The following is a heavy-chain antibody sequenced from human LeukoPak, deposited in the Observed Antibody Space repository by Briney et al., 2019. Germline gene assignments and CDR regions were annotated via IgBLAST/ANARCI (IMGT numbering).Heavy chain of an antibody. D-gene: IGHD3-10*01. Sequence: SETLSLTCTVSGGSISSSSYYWGWIRQPPGKGLEWIGSIYYSGSTNYNPSLKSRVTISVDTSKNQFSLKLSSVTAADTAVYYCARGSGTMVRGDLDYWGQGTLVTVSS. CDR3: ARGSGTMVRGDLDY. J-gene: IGHJ4*02. V-gene: IGHV4-39*07. CDR1: GGSISSSSYY. CDR2: IYYSGST.